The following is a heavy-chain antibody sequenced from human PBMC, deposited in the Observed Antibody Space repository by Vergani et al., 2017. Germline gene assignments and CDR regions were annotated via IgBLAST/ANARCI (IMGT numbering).Heavy chain of an antibody. V-gene: IGHV5-51*01. Sequence: EVQLVQSGAEVNKPGESLKISCKGSGYSFTSYWIGWVRQMPGKGLEWMGIIYPGDSDTRYSPSFQGQVTISADKSISTAYLQWSSLKASDTAMYYCARSIVVVPAAIGFGLGFDPWGQGTLVTVSS. CDR3: ARSIVVVPAAIGFGLGFDP. CDR2: IYPGDSDT. D-gene: IGHD2-2*01. CDR1: GYSFTSYW. J-gene: IGHJ5*02.